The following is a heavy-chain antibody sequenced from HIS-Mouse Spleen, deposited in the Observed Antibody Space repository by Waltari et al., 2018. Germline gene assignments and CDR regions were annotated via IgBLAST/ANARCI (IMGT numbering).Heavy chain of an antibody. CDR1: GGSISSSSYY. CDR2: IYYCGST. Sequence: QLQLQESGPGLVKPSETLSLTCTVSGGSISSSSYYWGWIRQPPGKGLEWIGSIYYCGSTYYNPALKSRVTISVDTSKTQFSRKLSSVTAADTAVYYCAREIPYSSSWYDWYFDLWGRGTLVTVSS. J-gene: IGHJ2*01. D-gene: IGHD6-13*01. V-gene: IGHV4-39*07. CDR3: AREIPYSSSWYDWYFDL.